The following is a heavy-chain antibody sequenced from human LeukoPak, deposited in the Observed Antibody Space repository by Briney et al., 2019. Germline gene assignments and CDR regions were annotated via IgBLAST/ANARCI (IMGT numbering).Heavy chain of an antibody. CDR3: EKDRSSSWYIDAFDI. D-gene: IGHD6-13*01. CDR1: GFTFSSYG. Sequence: GRSLRLSCAASGFTFSSYGMHWVRQAPGKGLEWVAVISYDGSNKYYADSVKGRFTISRDNSKNTLYLQMNSLRAEDTAVYYCEKDRSSSWYIDAFDIWGQGTMVTVSS. J-gene: IGHJ3*02. V-gene: IGHV3-30*18. CDR2: ISYDGSNK.